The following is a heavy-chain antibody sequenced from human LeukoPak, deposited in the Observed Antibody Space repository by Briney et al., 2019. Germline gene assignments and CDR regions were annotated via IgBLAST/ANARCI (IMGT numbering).Heavy chain of an antibody. V-gene: IGHV4-59*01. J-gene: IGHJ2*01. CDR1: GGSISSYY. CDR3: ARDNRGWYFDL. Sequence: SETLSLTCTVSGGSISSYYWSWIRQPPGKGLEWIGYIYYSGSTNYNPSLKSRVTISVDTSKNQFSLKLSSVTAADTAVYYCARDNRGWYFDLWGRGTLVTVSS. CDR2: IYYSGST.